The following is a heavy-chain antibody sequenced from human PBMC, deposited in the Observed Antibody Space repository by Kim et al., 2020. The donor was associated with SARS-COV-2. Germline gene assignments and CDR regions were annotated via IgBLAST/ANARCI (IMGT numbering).Heavy chain of an antibody. D-gene: IGHD4-17*01. CDR3: AREGDHGDSFDK. J-gene: IGHJ4*02. Sequence: ASVKVSCKASGYTFTKYSMNWVRQAPGQGLEWLAFINTDTGNPTYGRGLTGRLVFSLDTSVNTAYLQISSLKAEDTAVYYCAREGDHGDSFDKWGQGTLVTVSA. CDR1: GYTFTKYS. CDR2: INTDTGNP. V-gene: IGHV7-4-1*02.